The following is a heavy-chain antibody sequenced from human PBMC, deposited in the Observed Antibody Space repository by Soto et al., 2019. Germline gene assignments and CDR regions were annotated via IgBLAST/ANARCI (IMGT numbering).Heavy chain of an antibody. D-gene: IGHD5-12*01. Sequence: GESLKISCKGSGYSFTSYWIGWVRQMPWKGLEWMGIIYPGDSDTRYSPSFQGQVTISADKSISTAYLQWSSLKASDTAMYYCARSLSRDGYNLLYWGQGTLVTVSS. CDR1: GYSFTSYW. CDR3: ARSLSRDGYNLLY. J-gene: IGHJ4*02. CDR2: IYPGDSDT. V-gene: IGHV5-51*01.